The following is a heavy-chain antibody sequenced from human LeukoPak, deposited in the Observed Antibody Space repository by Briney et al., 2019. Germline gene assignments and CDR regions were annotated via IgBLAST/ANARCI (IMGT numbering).Heavy chain of an antibody. V-gene: IGHV4-34*01. CDR1: GGSFSGYY. CDR3: ARHAPWGYYDSSGFDY. D-gene: IGHD3-22*01. Sequence: PSETLSLTCAVYGGSFSGYYWSWIRQPPGKGLEWIGEINHSGSTNYNPSLKSRVTILVDTSKNQFSLKLSSVTAADTAVYYCARHAPWGYYDSSGFDYWGQGTLVTVSS. J-gene: IGHJ4*02. CDR2: INHSGST.